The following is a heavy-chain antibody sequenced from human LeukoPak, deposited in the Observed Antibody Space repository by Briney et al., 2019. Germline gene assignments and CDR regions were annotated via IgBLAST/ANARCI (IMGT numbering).Heavy chain of an antibody. J-gene: IGHJ4*02. V-gene: IGHV3-30*04. D-gene: IGHD5-12*01. CDR3: ARGSYSGYVSGFDY. CDR2: RSYDGSNK. Sequence: GGSLRLSCAASGFTFSSYAMHWVRQAPGKGLEWVAVRSYDGSNKYYADSVKGRFTISRDNSKNTLYLQMNSLRAEDTAVYYCARGSYSGYVSGFDYWGQGTLVTVSS. CDR1: GFTFSSYA.